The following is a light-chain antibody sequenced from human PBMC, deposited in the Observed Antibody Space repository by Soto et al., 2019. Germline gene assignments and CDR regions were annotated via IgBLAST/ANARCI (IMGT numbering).Light chain of an antibody. J-gene: IGLJ2*01. CDR2: EVS. V-gene: IGLV2-14*01. CDR1: SSDVGGYNY. Sequence: QSVLTQPASVSGSPGQSITISCTGTSSDVGGYNYVSWYQQHPGKAPKLMISEVSNRPSGVSNRFSGSKSGNTASLTISGLQDGNEDDYDCSSYTSISTHVVFGGGTKLTVL. CDR3: SSYTSISTHVV.